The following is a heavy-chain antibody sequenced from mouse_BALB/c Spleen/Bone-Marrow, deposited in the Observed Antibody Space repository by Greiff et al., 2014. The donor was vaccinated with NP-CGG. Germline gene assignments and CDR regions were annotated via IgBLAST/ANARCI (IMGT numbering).Heavy chain of an antibody. J-gene: IGHJ2*01. V-gene: IGHV1-67*01. D-gene: IGHD2-10*01. CDR3: ARSPYYGNYFDY. CDR2: ISIYYDNT. CDR1: GYTFTDYA. Sequence: QVHVKQSGPELVRPGESVKISCKGSGYTFTDYAMHRVKQSHAKSLEWIGVISIYYDNTNYNQKFKGKATMTVDKSSSTAYMELARLTSEDSAIYYCARSPYYGNYFDYWGQGTTLTVSS.